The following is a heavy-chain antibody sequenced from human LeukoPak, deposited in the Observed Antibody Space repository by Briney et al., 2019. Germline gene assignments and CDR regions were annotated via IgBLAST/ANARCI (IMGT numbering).Heavy chain of an antibody. D-gene: IGHD4-23*01. CDR2: IDYSGST. J-gene: IGHJ4*02. Sequence: PSETLSLTCTVSGGSIRSYYWSWIRQTPGKGLEWIGCIDYSGSTNYNPSLKSRVTISVDTSKNQFSLKLSSVTAADAAVYYCARAPNYGGKPFDYWGQGTLVTVSS. CDR3: ARAPNYGGKPFDY. V-gene: IGHV4-59*08. CDR1: GGSIRSYY.